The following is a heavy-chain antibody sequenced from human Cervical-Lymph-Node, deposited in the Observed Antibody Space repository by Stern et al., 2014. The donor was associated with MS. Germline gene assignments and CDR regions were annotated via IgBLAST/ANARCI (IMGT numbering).Heavy chain of an antibody. CDR1: GYTFSSYG. Sequence: VQLVESGAEVKKPGASVKVSCKASGYTFSSYGVQWVRQTRGQGLEWIGGIDGGSGETHYAQKFQGRVTITRERSTNTAYKELSSLRSEDTAVFYCPAGDAVAILGTAIDAFDIWGKGPRVTVSS. J-gene: IGHJ3*02. CDR2: IDGGSGET. CDR3: PAGDAVAILGTAIDAFDI. D-gene: IGHD2-2*02. V-gene: IGHV1-58*01.